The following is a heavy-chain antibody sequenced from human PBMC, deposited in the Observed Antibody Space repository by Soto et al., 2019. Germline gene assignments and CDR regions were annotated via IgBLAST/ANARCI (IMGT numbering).Heavy chain of an antibody. CDR2: ISYDGSNK. V-gene: IGHV3-30*18. D-gene: IGHD3-22*01. CDR1: GFTFSSYG. J-gene: IGHJ4*02. Sequence: GGSLRLSCAASGFTFSSYGMHWVRQAPGKGLEWVAVISYDGSNKYYADSVKGRFTISRDNSKNTLYLQMNSLRAEDTAVYYCAKYLYYYDSSVGYWGQGTLVTVSS. CDR3: AKYLYYYDSSVGY.